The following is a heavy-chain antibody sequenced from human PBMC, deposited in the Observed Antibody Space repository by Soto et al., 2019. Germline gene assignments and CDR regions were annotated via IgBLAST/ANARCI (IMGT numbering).Heavy chain of an antibody. CDR1: GAYIRNDDYY. CDR2: IYYSWGT. CDR3: ARGNPRYCSSDPCFYSFDP. Sequence: QVQLQESGPGLVKPSQTLSPTCTVSGAYIRNDDYYWNWIRKSPVKCLEWIGYIYYSWGTYYTTSLKSRITISVDTSKNQFSLNLNSVTAADTAVYYCARGNPRYCSSDPCFYSFDPWGQGNLVTVSS. V-gene: IGHV4-30-4*01. J-gene: IGHJ5*02. D-gene: IGHD2-2*01.